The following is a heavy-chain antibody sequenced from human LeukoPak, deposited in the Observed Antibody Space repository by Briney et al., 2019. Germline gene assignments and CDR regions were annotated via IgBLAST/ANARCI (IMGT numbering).Heavy chain of an antibody. V-gene: IGHV3-11*01. D-gene: IGHD6-13*01. CDR3: ARGGRIAAAGMVWFDP. J-gene: IGHJ5*02. CDR1: GFTFSDYY. Sequence: GGSLRLSCAASGFTFSDYYMSWVRQAPGKGLEWVSYISSSGSTIYYADSVKGRFTISRDNAKNSLYLQMNSLRAEDTAVYYCARGGRIAAAGMVWFDPWGQGTLVTVSS. CDR2: ISSSGSTI.